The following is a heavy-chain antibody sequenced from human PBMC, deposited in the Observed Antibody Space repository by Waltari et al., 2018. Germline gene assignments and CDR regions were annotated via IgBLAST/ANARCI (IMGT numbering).Heavy chain of an antibody. D-gene: IGHD6-19*01. V-gene: IGHV3-9*01. J-gene: IGHJ3*02. Sequence: EVQLVESGGGLVQPGRTLRVSCAASGFTLADYAMHWVRQAPGKGLEWVSGISWNSGRVVDADSVKGRFTIARDNAKHSLHLQMNSLIAEDTALYYCAKPQWLSPDAFDIWGQGTMVTVSS. CDR1: GFTLADYA. CDR2: ISWNSGRV. CDR3: AKPQWLSPDAFDI.